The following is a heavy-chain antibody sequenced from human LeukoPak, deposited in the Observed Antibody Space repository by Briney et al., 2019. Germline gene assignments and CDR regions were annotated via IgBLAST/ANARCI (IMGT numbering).Heavy chain of an antibody. Sequence: ASVKVSCKVSGYTLTELSMHWVRQAPGKGLEWMGGFDPEDGETIYAQKFQGRVTMTEDTSTDTAYMELSRLGSDDTAVYYCARLREGLYHFDSWGQGTLVTVSS. J-gene: IGHJ4*02. CDR2: FDPEDGET. CDR1: GYTLTELS. V-gene: IGHV1-24*01. CDR3: ARLREGLYHFDS. D-gene: IGHD2-2*02.